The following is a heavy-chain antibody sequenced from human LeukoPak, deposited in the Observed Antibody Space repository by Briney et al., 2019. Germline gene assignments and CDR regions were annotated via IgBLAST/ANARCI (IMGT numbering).Heavy chain of an antibody. CDR1: GDSVSSNSAA. D-gene: IGHD3-10*01. V-gene: IGHV6-1*01. J-gene: IGHJ4*02. CDR3: AKGRWGLFDC. CDR2: TYYRSKWYN. Sequence: SQTPSLTCDISGDSVSSNSAAWNWIRQSPSRGLEWLGRTYYRSKWYNDYAVSLKSRITINADTSKYQFSLQLNSVTPEDTAVYYCAKGRWGLFDCWAQGTVDIVPS.